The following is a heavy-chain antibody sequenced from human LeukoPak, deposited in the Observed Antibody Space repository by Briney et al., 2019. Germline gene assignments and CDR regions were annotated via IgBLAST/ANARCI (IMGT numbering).Heavy chain of an antibody. Sequence: SETLSLTCTISGCSVSSGTYYWTWIRQPPGKGLEWIGYIYYTASAKYNPSLKSRVTISVDTSKNQYSLRLSSVTAADSAVYYCARALPAAERGLDPWGQGTLVTVSS. J-gene: IGHJ5*02. CDR3: ARALPAAERGLDP. D-gene: IGHD2-2*01. CDR2: IYYTASA. V-gene: IGHV4-61*01. CDR1: GCSVSSGTYY.